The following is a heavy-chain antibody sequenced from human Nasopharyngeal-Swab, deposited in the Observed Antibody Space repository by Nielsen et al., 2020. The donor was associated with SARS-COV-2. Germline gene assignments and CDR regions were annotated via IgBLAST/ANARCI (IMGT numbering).Heavy chain of an antibody. V-gene: IGHV4-34*01. J-gene: IGHJ6*02. Sequence: LRLSCAVYGGSFSGYYWSWIPQPPGKGLEWIGEINHSGSTNYNPSLKSRVTISVDPSKNQFSLKLSSVTAADTAVYYCARVPPIAVAGKGVDVWGQGTTVTVSS. CDR2: INHSGST. CDR1: GGSFSGYY. CDR3: ARVPPIAVAGKGVDV. D-gene: IGHD6-19*01.